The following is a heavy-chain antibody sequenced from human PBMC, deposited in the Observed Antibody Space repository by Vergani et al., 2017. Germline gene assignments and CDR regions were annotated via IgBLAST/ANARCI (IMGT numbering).Heavy chain of an antibody. V-gene: IGHV4-59*01. CDR3: ARMNIMRYFDWLAQNSNWFDP. J-gene: IGHJ5*02. CDR1: GGSISSYY. Sequence: QVQLQESGPGLVKPSETLSLTCTVSGGSISSYYWSWIRQPPGKGLEWIGYIYYSGSTNYNPSPKSRVTISVDTSKNQFSLKLSSVTAADTAVYYCARMNIMRYFDWLAQNSNWFDPWGQGTLVTVSS. D-gene: IGHD3-9*01. CDR2: IYYSGST.